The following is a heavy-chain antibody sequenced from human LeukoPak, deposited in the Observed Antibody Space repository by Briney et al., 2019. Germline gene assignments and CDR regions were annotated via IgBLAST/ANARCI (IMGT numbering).Heavy chain of an antibody. D-gene: IGHD3-22*01. J-gene: IGHJ4*02. V-gene: IGHV3-7*01. CDR3: ARDRGWRTSGYYLYHFDY. CDR1: GFTFTDYF. CDR2: IKHNGGEK. Sequence: GRSLRLSCVASGFTFTDYFMSWVRQAPGKGLEWVASIKHNGGEKYYVDSVKGRFTISRDNAKNSLYLEMSSLRVEDTAVYYCARDRGWRTSGYYLYHFDYWGQGTLVTFAS.